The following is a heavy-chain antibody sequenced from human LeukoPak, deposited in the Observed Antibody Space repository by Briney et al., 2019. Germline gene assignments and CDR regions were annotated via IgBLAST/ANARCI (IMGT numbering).Heavy chain of an antibody. CDR1: GYTFTSYY. Sequence: ASVKVSCKASGYTFTSYYMHWARQAPGQGLEWMGIINPSGGSTSYAQRFQGRVTMTRDTSTSIVYMELSSLRSEDTAVYYCARETNDYGDFPWGQGTLVTVSS. D-gene: IGHD4-17*01. CDR2: INPSGGST. V-gene: IGHV1-46*01. CDR3: ARETNDYGDFP. J-gene: IGHJ5*02.